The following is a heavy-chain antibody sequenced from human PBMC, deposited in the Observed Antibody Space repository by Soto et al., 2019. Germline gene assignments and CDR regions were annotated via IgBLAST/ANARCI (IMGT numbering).Heavy chain of an antibody. D-gene: IGHD6-19*01. CDR2: IKQDGSEK. Sequence: SLRLSCAASGFTFSSYWMSWVRQAPGKGLEWVANIKQDGSEKYYVDSVKGRFTISRDNAKNSLYLQMNSLRAEDTAVYYCARGHQWLVLSIGDYWGQGTLVTVSS. J-gene: IGHJ4*02. CDR3: ARGHQWLVLSIGDY. V-gene: IGHV3-7*04. CDR1: GFTFSSYW.